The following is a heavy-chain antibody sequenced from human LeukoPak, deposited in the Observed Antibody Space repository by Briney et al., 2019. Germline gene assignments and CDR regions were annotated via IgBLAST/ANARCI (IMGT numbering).Heavy chain of an antibody. D-gene: IGHD6-19*01. Sequence: PSETLSLTCAVSGGFISSNNWWSWVRQPPGKGLEWIGEMYHSGSTNYNPSLKSRVIISVDKSKNQFSLKLSSVTAADTAVYYCARFGVAGISGGFDIWGQGTMVTVSS. CDR3: ARFGVAGISGGFDI. CDR1: GGFISSNNW. V-gene: IGHV4-4*02. CDR2: MYHSGST. J-gene: IGHJ3*02.